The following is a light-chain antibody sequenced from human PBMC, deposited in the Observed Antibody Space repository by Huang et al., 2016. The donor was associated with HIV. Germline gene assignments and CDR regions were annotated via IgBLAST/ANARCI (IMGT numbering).Light chain of an antibody. CDR1: QNIKTY. CDR2: ASS. Sequence: DIQMTQSPSSLSTPVGDRVTIACRASQNIKTYLCWFQQNPGQAPKLLFYASSNLQSGVPSRFSGGGSGTHFTLTITSLRPEDFATYYCQQTYTAPYTFGQGTKLDIK. CDR3: QQTYTAPYT. V-gene: IGKV1-39*01. J-gene: IGKJ2*01.